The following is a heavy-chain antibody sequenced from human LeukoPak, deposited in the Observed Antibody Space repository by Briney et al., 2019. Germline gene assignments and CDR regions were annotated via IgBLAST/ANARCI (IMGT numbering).Heavy chain of an antibody. CDR3: EKDLGGSGDYRPY. V-gene: IGHV3-7*03. J-gene: IGHJ4*02. Sequence: GGSLRLSCAASGFTFSSYWMSWVRQAPGKGLEWVANIKQDGSEKYYVASVKGRFTISRDNSKNTLYLQMNSLSAEDTAVYYCEKDLGGSGDYRPYWGQGSVVTVSS. D-gene: IGHD2-21*02. CDR2: IKQDGSEK. CDR1: GFTFSSYW.